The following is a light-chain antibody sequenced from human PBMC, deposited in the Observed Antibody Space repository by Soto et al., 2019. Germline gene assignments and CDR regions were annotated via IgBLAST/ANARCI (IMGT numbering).Light chain of an antibody. Sequence: EIVMTHSPAMLSVSPGERATLSCRASQNVNNRLAWYQQKAGQPPRLLIYGASTRATGIPARFSGSGSGTEFTLTISSLQSEDFAVYYCQHFNSWPLLFGQGTKVEIK. CDR2: GAS. V-gene: IGKV3-15*01. CDR3: QHFNSWPLL. J-gene: IGKJ1*01. CDR1: QNVNNR.